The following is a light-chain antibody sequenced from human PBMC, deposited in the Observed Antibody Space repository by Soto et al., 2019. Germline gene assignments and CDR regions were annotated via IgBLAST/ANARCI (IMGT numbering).Light chain of an antibody. CDR2: GAS. CDR3: QQYIRWPLT. CDR1: QTVFSN. V-gene: IGKV3-15*01. Sequence: EIVLTQSPATLSLSPGERATLSCRATQTVFSNYIGWYQQKPGQAPRRLIFGASTRATGTPARFSGSGSGTEFTLTIRSLQSEDFAVYYCQQYIRWPLTFGGGTKVDIK. J-gene: IGKJ4*01.